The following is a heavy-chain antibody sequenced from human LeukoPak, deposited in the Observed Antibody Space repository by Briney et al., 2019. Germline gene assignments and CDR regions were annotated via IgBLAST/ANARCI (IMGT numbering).Heavy chain of an antibody. V-gene: IGHV3-7*01. Sequence: GGSLRLSCVGSGFIFRSHYMTWVRQAPGKGLEWVANIKQDGKDKYYVDSVKGRFTISRDNAKNSMYLQMNSLRDEDTAVYYCAREGRLAVGDDAADDWGQGTMIIVSS. CDR3: AREGRLAVGDDAADD. CDR1: GFIFRSHY. J-gene: IGHJ3*01. D-gene: IGHD3-10*01. CDR2: IKQDGKDK.